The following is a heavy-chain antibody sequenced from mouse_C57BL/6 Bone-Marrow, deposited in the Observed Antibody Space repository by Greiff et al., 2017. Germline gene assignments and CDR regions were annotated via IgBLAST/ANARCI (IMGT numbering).Heavy chain of an antibody. CDR2: ISYDGSN. CDR1: GYSITSGYY. V-gene: IGHV3-6*01. D-gene: IGHD1-1*01. CDR3: ARDYYGSSYGY. J-gene: IGHJ2*01. Sequence: EVQLQESGPGLVKPSQSLSLTCSVTGYSITSGYYWNWIRQFPGNKLEWMGYISYDGSNNYNPSLKNRISITRDTSKNQFFLKLNSVTTEDTATYYCARDYYGSSYGYWGQGTTRTVSS.